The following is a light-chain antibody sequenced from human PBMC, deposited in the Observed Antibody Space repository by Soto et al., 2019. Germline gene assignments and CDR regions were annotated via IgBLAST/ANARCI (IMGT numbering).Light chain of an antibody. CDR2: GAS. CDR1: QSVSSNF. J-gene: IGKJ1*01. Sequence: EIVCTHSPVTLSASPGDRATLSCRASQSVSSNFLAWYQEKPGQAPRLLIYGASSRATGIPDRFSGSGSGTDFTLTISRLEPEDFAVYYCQQDGVSPRTFGQGTKVDIK. V-gene: IGKV3-20*01. CDR3: QQDGVSPRT.